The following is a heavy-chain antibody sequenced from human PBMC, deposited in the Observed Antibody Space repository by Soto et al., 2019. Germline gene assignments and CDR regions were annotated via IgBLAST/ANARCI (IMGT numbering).Heavy chain of an antibody. V-gene: IGHV1-2*02. CDR3: ARGAPVGGKPPLDY. CDR1: GYTFTGYY. Sequence: ASVKISCKASGYTFTGYYIHWVRQAPGQGLEWLGWISPNSGGAYHTQSLQGRVTLTRDTAINTAYLELTSLTSADAAVYYCARGAPVGGKPPLDYWGQGTLVTVSS. D-gene: IGHD6-19*01. CDR2: ISPNSGGA. J-gene: IGHJ4*02.